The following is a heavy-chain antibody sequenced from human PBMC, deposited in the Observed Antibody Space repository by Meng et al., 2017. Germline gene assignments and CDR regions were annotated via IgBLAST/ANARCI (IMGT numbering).Heavy chain of an antibody. Sequence: EGKLMGSGGNLVRPRGSLRLSCAASGFTFTSAYMSWVRQAPGPGLEWVGRIKANSAGATTDYAAPVKGRFTISRDDSKNTVYLQMNSLTSEDTATYYCTATHFFDRSGYRALGYWGLGTLVTVSS. CDR2: IKANSAGATT. CDR3: TATHFFDRSGYRALGY. V-gene: IGHV3-15*01. D-gene: IGHD3-22*01. J-gene: IGHJ4*02. CDR1: GFTFTSAY.